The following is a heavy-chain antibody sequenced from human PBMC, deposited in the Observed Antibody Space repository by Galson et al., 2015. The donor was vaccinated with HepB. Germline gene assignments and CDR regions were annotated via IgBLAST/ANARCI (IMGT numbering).Heavy chain of an antibody. V-gene: IGHV3-30*18. CDR2: ISYDGSNK. D-gene: IGHD5-12*01. Sequence: SLRLSCAASGFTFSSYGMHWVRQAPGKGLEWVAVISYDGSNKYYADSVKGRFTISRDNSKNTLYLQMNSLRAEDTAVYYCAKANGATIEQTDYWGQGTLVTVSS. J-gene: IGHJ4*02. CDR1: GFTFSSYG. CDR3: AKANGATIEQTDY.